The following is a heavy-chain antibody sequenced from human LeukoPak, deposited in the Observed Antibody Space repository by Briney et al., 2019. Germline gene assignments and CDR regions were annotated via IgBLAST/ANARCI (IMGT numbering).Heavy chain of an antibody. Sequence: GRSLRLSCAASGFTFSSYAMHWVRQAPGKGLEWVAVISYDGSNKYYADSVKGRFTISRDNSKNTLYLQMNSLRAEDTAVYYCARERIYFGSGRDLTDARLFYYYGMDVWGQGTTVTVSS. CDR3: ARERIYFGSGRDLTDARLFYYYGMDV. D-gene: IGHD3-10*01. J-gene: IGHJ6*02. V-gene: IGHV3-30-3*01. CDR1: GFTFSSYA. CDR2: ISYDGSNK.